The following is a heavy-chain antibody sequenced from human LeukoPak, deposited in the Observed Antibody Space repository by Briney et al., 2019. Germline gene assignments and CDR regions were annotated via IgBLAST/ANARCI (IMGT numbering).Heavy chain of an antibody. D-gene: IGHD1-26*01. CDR1: GYTFTGYY. V-gene: IGHV1-46*01. J-gene: IGHJ4*02. CDR2: INPSGGST. Sequence: ASVKVSCKASGYTFTGYYMHWVRQAPGQGLEWMGIINPSGGSTSYAQKFQGRVTMTRDMSTSTVYMELSSLRSEDTAVYHCARDLVGATLDYWGQGTLVTVSS. CDR3: ARDLVGATLDY.